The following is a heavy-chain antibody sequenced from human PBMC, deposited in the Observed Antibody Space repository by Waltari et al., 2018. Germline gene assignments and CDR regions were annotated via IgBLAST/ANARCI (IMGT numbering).Heavy chain of an antibody. J-gene: IGHJ6*03. CDR3: TRDAVGHMDV. CDR1: GFTFSQYW. CDR2: ITTDGSSK. V-gene: IGHV3-74*01. Sequence: EVQLVESGGGLVQPGGSLRLSCSVSGFTFSQYWLNWVRQAPGKGGEGVAHITTDGSSKNYADSVTGRFTISRDNTKDTLYLEMNSLTAEDTAVYYCTRDAVGHMDVWGKGTTVTVS. D-gene: IGHD2-15*01.